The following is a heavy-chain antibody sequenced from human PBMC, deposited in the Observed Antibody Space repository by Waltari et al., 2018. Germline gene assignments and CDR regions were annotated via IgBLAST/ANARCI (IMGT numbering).Heavy chain of an antibody. CDR2: ISSGGDTR. J-gene: IGHJ5*02. V-gene: IGHV3-23*04. Sequence: EVQLVESGGGLVQPGVALRLSCGASGFTFSSLAMNWLRQAPGKGLEWVSGISSGGDTRYYEGSVKGRFTISRDNLRNTLFLQMDSLRAEDTAVYYCAKSRGPHDFWKWFDPWGQGTLVTVSS. CDR1: GFTFSSLA. CDR3: AKSRGPHDFWKWFDP. D-gene: IGHD3-3*01.